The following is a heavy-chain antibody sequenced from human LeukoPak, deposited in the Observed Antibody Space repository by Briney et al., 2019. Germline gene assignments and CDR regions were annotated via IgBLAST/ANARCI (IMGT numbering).Heavy chain of an antibody. CDR1: GYTFTSYY. CDR2: INPSGGST. J-gene: IGHJ4*02. CDR3: ARELRSGQQLVRGFDFDY. D-gene: IGHD6-13*01. Sequence: ASVKVSCKASGYTFTSYYMHWVRQAPGQGLKWMGIINPSGGSTSYAQKFQGRVTMTRDTSTSTVYMELSSLRSEDTAVYYCARELRSGQQLVRGFDFDYWGQGTLVTVSS. V-gene: IGHV1-46*01.